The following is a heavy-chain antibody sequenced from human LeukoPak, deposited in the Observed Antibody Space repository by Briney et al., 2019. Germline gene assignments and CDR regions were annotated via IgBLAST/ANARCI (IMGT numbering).Heavy chain of an antibody. CDR1: GFTFSSYS. CDR2: ISIGTSFI. D-gene: IGHD2/OR15-2a*01. Sequence: GGSLRLSCAASGFTFSSYSMNWVRQAPGKGLEWVAYISIGTSFIYYADSVKGRFTTSRDNAKNSLYLQVNSLRAEDTAVYYCARSPTFRGWFDPWGQGTLVTVSS. V-gene: IGHV3-21*01. CDR3: ARSPTFRGWFDP. J-gene: IGHJ5*02.